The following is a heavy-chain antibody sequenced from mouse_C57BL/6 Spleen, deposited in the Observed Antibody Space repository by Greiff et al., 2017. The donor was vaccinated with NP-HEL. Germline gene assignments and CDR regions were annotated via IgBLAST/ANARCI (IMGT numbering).Heavy chain of an antibody. V-gene: IGHV5-16*01. CDR2: INYDGSST. J-gene: IGHJ2*01. CDR3: ERNDYDGGVFDY. CDR1: GFTFSDYY. D-gene: IGHD2-4*01. Sequence: EVKLVESEGGLVQPGSSMKLSCTASGFTFSDYYMAWVRQVPEKGLEWVANINYDGSSTYYLDSLKSRLIISRDNAKNILYLQMSSLKSEDTATYYWERNDYDGGVFDYWGQGTTLTVSS.